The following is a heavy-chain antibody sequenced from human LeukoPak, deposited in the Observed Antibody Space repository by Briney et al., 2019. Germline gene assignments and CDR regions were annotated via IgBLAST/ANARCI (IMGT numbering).Heavy chain of an antibody. J-gene: IGHJ5*02. CDR3: ARGTTYYYDSSGYYTWFDP. V-gene: IGHV4-61*02. Sequence: SETLSLTCTVSGGSISSGSYYWTWIRQPAGKGLEWIGRIYTSGSTNYNPSLKSRVTMSVDTSKNQFSLKLSSVTAADTAVYYCARGTTYYYDSSGYYTWFDPWGQGTLVTVSS. CDR2: IYTSGST. D-gene: IGHD3-22*01. CDR1: GGSISSGSYY.